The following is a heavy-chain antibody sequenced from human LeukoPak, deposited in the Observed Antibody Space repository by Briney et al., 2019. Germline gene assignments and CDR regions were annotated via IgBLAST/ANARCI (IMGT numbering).Heavy chain of an antibody. CDR1: GGSISSGGYY. Sequence: ASQTLSLTCTVSGGSISSGGYYWSWIRQHPGKGLEWIGYIYYSGSTYYNPSLKSRVTISVDTSKNQFSLKLSSVTAADTAVYYCAVGGYDILTGRGGDAFDIWGQGTMVTVSS. J-gene: IGHJ3*02. D-gene: IGHD3-9*01. CDR3: AVGGYDILTGRGGDAFDI. V-gene: IGHV4-31*03. CDR2: IYYSGST.